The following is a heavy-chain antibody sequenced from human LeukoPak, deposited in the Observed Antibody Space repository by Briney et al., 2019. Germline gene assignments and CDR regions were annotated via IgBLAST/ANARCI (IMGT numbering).Heavy chain of an antibody. CDR1: GFTFSSYW. V-gene: IGHV3-74*01. Sequence: PGGSLRLSCAASGFTFSSYWMPWVRQAPGKGLVWVSRINSDGSSTSYADSVKGRFTISRDNAKNTLYLQMNSLRAEDTAVYYCASLPYYDILTGSVRDAFDICGQGTMVTVSS. CDR3: ASLPYYDILTGSVRDAFDI. J-gene: IGHJ3*02. CDR2: INSDGSST. D-gene: IGHD3-9*01.